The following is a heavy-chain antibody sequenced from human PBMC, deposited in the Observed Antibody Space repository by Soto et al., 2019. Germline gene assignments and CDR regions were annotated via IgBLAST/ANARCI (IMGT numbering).Heavy chain of an antibody. D-gene: IGHD1-7*01. CDR3: ARAFELELRVCWFDP. CDR2: ISAYNGNT. Sequence: QVQLVQSGAEVKKPGASVKVSCEASGYTFTSYGISWVRQAPGQGLEWMGWISAYNGNTNYAQKLQGRVTMTTDTSTSTAYMELRSLRSDDTAVYYCARAFELELRVCWFDPWGQGTLVTVSS. J-gene: IGHJ5*02. V-gene: IGHV1-18*04. CDR1: GYTFTSYG.